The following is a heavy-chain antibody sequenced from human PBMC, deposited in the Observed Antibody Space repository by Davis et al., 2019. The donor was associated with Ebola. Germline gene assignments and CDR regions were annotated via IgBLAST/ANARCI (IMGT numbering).Heavy chain of an antibody. Sequence: AASVKVSCKASGYTFSSYYMHWVRQAPGQGLEWMGIIDPSGGSTNYAQKFQGRVTMTSDTSTTTVYMDLSSLRSEDTALYYCTTPGGQDSGYDVFDIWGQGTMVTVSS. CDR3: TTPGGQDSGYDVFDI. CDR1: GYTFSSYY. J-gene: IGHJ3*02. V-gene: IGHV1-46*03. D-gene: IGHD5-12*01. CDR2: IDPSGGST.